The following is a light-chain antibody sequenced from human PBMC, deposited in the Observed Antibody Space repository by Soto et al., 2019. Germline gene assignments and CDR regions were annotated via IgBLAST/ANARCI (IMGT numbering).Light chain of an antibody. CDR1: SSDSGRYNY. V-gene: IGLV2-14*01. J-gene: IGLJ1*01. Sequence: QSALTQPASVSGSPQKSITISCTENSSDSGRYNYVSWYQQHPGKDSKVMISDVSNRPSGVSDRFSGSKAGNTASLTLSGLQAEYEADYYFSSYTSKTAVFGTGTKVTVL. CDR3: SSYTSKTAV. CDR2: DVS.